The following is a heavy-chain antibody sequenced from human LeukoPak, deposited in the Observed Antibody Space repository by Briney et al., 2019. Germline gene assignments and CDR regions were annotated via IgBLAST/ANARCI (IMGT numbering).Heavy chain of an antibody. CDR3: AIISRTVVTPMGY. Sequence: ASVKVSCKASGYTFTGYYMHWVRQAPGQGLEWMGWINPNSGGTNYAQKFQGRVTMTRDTSISTAYMELSRLRSDDTVVYYCAIISRTVVTPMGYWGQGTLVTVSS. CDR2: INPNSGGT. D-gene: IGHD4-23*01. J-gene: IGHJ4*02. CDR1: GYTFTGYY. V-gene: IGHV1-2*02.